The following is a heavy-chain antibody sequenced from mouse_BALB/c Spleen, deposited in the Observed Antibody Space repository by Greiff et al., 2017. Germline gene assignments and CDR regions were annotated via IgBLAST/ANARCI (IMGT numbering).Heavy chain of an antibody. CDR2: IWAGGST. CDR3: ARDYYAMDY. V-gene: IGHV2-9*02. CDR1: GFSLTSYG. Sequence: QVQLKESGPGLVAPSQSLSITCTVSGFSLTSYGVHWVRQPPGKGLEWLGVIWAGGSTNYNSALMSRLSISKDNSKSQVFLKMNSLQTDDTARYYCARDYYAMDYWGQGTSVTVSS. J-gene: IGHJ4*01.